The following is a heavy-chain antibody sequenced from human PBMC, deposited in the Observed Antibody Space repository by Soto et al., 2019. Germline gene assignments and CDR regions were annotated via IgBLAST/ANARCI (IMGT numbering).Heavy chain of an antibody. V-gene: IGHV4-59*01. Sequence: SETLSLTCTVSGGSISSYYWSWIRQPPGKGLEWIGYIYHSGSTNYNPSLESRVTISIDTSKNQFSRNLRSVTAADTAVYYCAREIQARYYYFFMDVWGKGTPVTVSS. D-gene: IGHD5-18*01. CDR3: AREIQARYYYFFMDV. J-gene: IGHJ6*03. CDR1: GGSISSYY. CDR2: IYHSGST.